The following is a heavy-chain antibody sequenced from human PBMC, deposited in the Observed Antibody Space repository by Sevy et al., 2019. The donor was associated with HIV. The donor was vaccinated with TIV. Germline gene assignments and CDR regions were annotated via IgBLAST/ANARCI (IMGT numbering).Heavy chain of an antibody. D-gene: IGHD3-16*01. V-gene: IGHV3-23*01. CDR1: AFSFNTYA. CDR2: ISGSGDST. CDR3: AKPRGSFYFDY. J-gene: IGHJ4*02. Sequence: GGSLRLSCAASAFSFNTYAMSWVRRAPGKGLEWVSTISGSGDSTFYPDSVKGRFTISRDNSKNTLYLQMNSLRAEDTAVYYCAKPRGSFYFDYWGQRTLVTVSS.